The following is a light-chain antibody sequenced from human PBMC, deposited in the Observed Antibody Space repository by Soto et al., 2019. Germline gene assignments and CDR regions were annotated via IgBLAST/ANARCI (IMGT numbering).Light chain of an antibody. V-gene: IGKV1-5*03. CDR1: QSISSW. CDR3: QQLYTLPFT. CDR2: RAS. J-gene: IGKJ5*01. Sequence: MQMTQSPSTRSSSLGDGVSSTCRASQSISSWLAWYQQKQGKAPKVLMHRASNLENGVPSRFSGSGSGTEGTITISSLLTEDVSAYHGQQLYTLPFTFGQGTRLEI.